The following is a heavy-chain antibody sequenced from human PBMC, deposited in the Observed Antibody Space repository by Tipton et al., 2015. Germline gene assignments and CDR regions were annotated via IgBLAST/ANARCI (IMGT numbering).Heavy chain of an antibody. V-gene: IGHV3-11*01. J-gene: IGHJ4*02. D-gene: IGHD6-19*01. CDR2: ISGSATTI. Sequence: SLRLSCAASGFTFSDYYMSWIRQTPGKGLEWVSYISGSATTIYYADSVKGRFTISRDNAKNSLYLQMNSLRAEDTAVYYCARGRSSSGWYNSEQQTPTPLDFWGQGTLVTVSS. CDR1: GFTFSDYY. CDR3: ARGRSSSGWYNSEQQTPTPLDF.